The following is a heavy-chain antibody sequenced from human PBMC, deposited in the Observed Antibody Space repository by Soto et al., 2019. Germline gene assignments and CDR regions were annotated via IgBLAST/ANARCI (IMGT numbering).Heavy chain of an antibody. CDR2: ISGSGGST. CDR1: GFTFSSYA. D-gene: IGHD3-10*01. J-gene: IGHJ4*02. V-gene: IGHV3-23*01. Sequence: EVQLLESGGGLVQPGGSLRLSCAASGFTFSSYAMSWVRQAPGMGLEWVSAISGSGGSTYYADSVKGRFTISRDNSKNTLYLQMNSLRAEDTAVYYCAKDSNEGSYCDYWGQGTLVTVSS. CDR3: AKDSNEGSYCDY.